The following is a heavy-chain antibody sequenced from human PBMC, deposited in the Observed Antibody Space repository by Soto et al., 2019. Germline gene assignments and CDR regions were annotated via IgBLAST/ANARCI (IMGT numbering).Heavy chain of an antibody. J-gene: IGHJ3*02. V-gene: IGHV1-24*01. CDR2: FDPEDGET. Sequence: RASVKVSCKVSGYTLTELSMHWVRQAPGKGLEWMGGFDPEDGETIYAQKFQGRVTMTEDTSTDTAYMELSSLRSEDTAVYYCATVGSIAARWAFDIWGQGTMVTVSS. CDR1: GYTLTELS. D-gene: IGHD6-6*01. CDR3: ATVGSIAARWAFDI.